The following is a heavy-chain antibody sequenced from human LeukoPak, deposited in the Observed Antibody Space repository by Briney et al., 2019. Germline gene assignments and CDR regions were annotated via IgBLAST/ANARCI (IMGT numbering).Heavy chain of an antibody. V-gene: IGHV4-59*01. CDR1: GGSISSYY. J-gene: IGHJ6*02. Sequence: SETLSLTCTVSGGSISSYYWSWIRQPPGKGLEWIGYIYYRGSTNYNPSLKSRVTISVDTSKNQFSLKLSSVTAADTAVYYCARDRVVPAAIIYYYYGMDVWGQGTTVTVSS. D-gene: IGHD2-2*01. CDR3: ARDRVVPAAIIYYYYGMDV. CDR2: IYYRGST.